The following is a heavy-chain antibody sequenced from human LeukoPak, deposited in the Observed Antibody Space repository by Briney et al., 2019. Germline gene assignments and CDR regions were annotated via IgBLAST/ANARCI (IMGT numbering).Heavy chain of an antibody. J-gene: IGHJ5*02. CDR3: ARSRGNPNWFDP. V-gene: IGHV3-30*01. CDR1: GFTFSSYA. D-gene: IGHD4-23*01. Sequence: PGRSLRLSCAASGFTFSSYAMHWVRQAPGKGLEWVAVISYDGSNKYYADSVKGRFTISRDNSKNTLYLQMNSLRAEDTAVYYCARSRGNPNWFDPWGQGTLVTVSS. CDR2: ISYDGSNK.